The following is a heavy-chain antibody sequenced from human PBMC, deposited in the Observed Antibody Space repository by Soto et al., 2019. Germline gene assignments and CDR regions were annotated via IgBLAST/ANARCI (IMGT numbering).Heavy chain of an antibody. CDR3: AHRSSVDGPYGVNF. D-gene: IGHD5-12*01. V-gene: IGHV2-5*01. CDR1: GGSISSDNY. CDR2: IFWNDDK. Sequence: NLSLTCTVSGGSISSDNYFWSWIRQPPGKALEWLALIFWNDDKRYSPSLKTRLTITKGTSGNQLVLTMTYMDPVDTATYYCAHRSSVDGPYGVNFWGQGTTVTVSS. J-gene: IGHJ6*02.